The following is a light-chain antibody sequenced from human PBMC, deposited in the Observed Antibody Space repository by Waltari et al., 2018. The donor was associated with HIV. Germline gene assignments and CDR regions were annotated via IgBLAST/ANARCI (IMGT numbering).Light chain of an antibody. CDR2: GNS. Sequence: QSVLPQPPSVSGAPGQRVTISCTGSDPNIGAGDYFHCYQQLPGTAPKLLIYGNSNRPSGVPDRFSGSRSGTSASLAITGLQAEDEADYYCQSYDVTLSGPLVFGGGTKLTVL. V-gene: IGLV1-40*01. CDR3: QSYDVTLSGPLV. CDR1: DPNIGAGDY. J-gene: IGLJ2*01.